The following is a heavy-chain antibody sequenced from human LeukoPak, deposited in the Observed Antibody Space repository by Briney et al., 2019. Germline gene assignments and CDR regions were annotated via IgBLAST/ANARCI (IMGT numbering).Heavy chain of an antibody. J-gene: IGHJ6*03. D-gene: IGHD5-12*01. Sequence: SVKVSCKASGGTFSSYAISWVRQAPGQGLEWMGGIIPIFGTANYAQKFQGRVTITADESTSTAYMELSSLRSEDTAVYYCAKGGYDSYYYYYYYMDVWGKGTTVTVSS. CDR2: IIPIFGTA. CDR1: GGTFSSYA. V-gene: IGHV1-69*13. CDR3: AKGGYDSYYYYYYYMDV.